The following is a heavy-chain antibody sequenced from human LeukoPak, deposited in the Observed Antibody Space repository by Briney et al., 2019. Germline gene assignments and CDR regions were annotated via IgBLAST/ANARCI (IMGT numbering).Heavy chain of an antibody. CDR1: GYTFTGYY. J-gene: IGHJ4*02. Sequence: GASVKVSCKASGYTFTGYYMHWVRQAPGHGLEWMGWTNPNSGGTNYAQKFQGRVTMTRDTSISTAYMELSRLRSDDTAVYYCARNLFYGDYYDYWGQGTLVTVSS. V-gene: IGHV1-2*02. D-gene: IGHD4-17*01. CDR3: ARNLFYGDYYDY. CDR2: TNPNSGGT.